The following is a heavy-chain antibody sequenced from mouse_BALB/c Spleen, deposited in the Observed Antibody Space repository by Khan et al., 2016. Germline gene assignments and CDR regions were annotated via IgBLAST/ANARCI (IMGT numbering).Heavy chain of an antibody. V-gene: IGHV1-4*01. CDR2: INPSSGYT. CDR1: GYTFTSYT. J-gene: IGHJ2*01. CDR3: ARGGSTMTPYYFDY. Sequence: QVQLQQSGAELARPGASVKMSCKASGYTFTSYTMHWVKQRPGQGLEWIGYINPSSGYTNYNQKFKDKATLTADKSSSTAYMQLSSLTSEDSAVYYCARGGSTMTPYYFDYWGQGTTLTVAS. D-gene: IGHD2-4*01.